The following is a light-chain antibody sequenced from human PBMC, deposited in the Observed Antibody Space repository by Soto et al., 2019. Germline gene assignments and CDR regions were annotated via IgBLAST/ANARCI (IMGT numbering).Light chain of an antibody. CDR2: KAS. V-gene: IGKV1-5*03. J-gene: IGKJ2*01. Sequence: DIQMTQSPSTLSASVGDRVAITCRASESIRAWLAWYQQKPGKAPKLLIFKASNLHSGVPSRFSGSGSGTEFTLTISSLQPDDSATYYCHQYNTYSYTFGQGTKVDIK. CDR3: HQYNTYSYT. CDR1: ESIRAW.